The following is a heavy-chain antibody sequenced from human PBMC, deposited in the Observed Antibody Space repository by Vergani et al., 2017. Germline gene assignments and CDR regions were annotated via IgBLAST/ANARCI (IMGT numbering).Heavy chain of an antibody. J-gene: IGHJ4*02. Sequence: QVQLVQSGAEVKKPGSSVKVSCKASGGTFSSSAISWVRQAPGQGLEWMGGIIPIFGKANYAQNFQGRVTITADESTSTAYMELSSLRSEDTAVYYCARVRGDGYNERLDYWGQGTLVTVSS. CDR3: ARVRGDGYNERLDY. D-gene: IGHD5-24*01. V-gene: IGHV1-69*01. CDR2: IIPIFGKA. CDR1: GGTFSSSA.